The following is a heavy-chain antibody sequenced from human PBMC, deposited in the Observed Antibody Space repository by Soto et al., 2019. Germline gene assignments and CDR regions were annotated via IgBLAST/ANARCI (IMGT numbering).Heavy chain of an antibody. CDR1: GLTFSSSV. D-gene: IGHD6-13*01. CDR3: AKDTAAAGTYYYYGMDV. V-gene: IGHV3-30*18. J-gene: IGHJ6*02. Sequence: GALRLSCDGPGLTFSSSVMPLGRQAPSKGVEWVAVISYDGSNKYYADSVKGLFTISRDNSKNTLYLQMNSLRAEDTAVYYCAKDTAAAGTYYYYGMDVWGQGTTVTVSS. CDR2: ISYDGSNK.